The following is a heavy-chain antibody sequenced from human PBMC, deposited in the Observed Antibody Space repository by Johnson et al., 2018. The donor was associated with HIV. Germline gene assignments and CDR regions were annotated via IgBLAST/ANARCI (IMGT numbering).Heavy chain of an antibody. CDR1: GFTFSSYD. D-gene: IGHD2-8*02. CDR3: ARAIEVVVYAIRGRAFDI. V-gene: IGHV3-13*01. CDR2: IGTAGDT. J-gene: IGHJ3*02. Sequence: VQLVESGGGLVQPGGSLRLSCAASGFTFSSYDMHWVRQATGKGLEWVSAIGTAGDTYYPGSVKGRFTISRENAKNTLYLQMNSLRAEDMTVYYCARAIEVVVYAIRGRAFDIWGQGTMVTVSS.